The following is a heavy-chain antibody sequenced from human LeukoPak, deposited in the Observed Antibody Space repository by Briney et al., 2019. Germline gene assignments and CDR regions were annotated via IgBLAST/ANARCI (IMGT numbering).Heavy chain of an antibody. CDR2: IISILGIA. CDR1: GGTFSSYA. J-gene: IGHJ4*02. D-gene: IGHD6-19*01. Sequence: GASVKVSCKASGGTFSSYAISWVRQAPGQGLEWMGRIISILGIANYAQKFQGRVTITADKSTSTAYMELSSLRSEDTAVYYCARDSSGWYDGKYYFDYWGQGTLVTVSS. V-gene: IGHV1-69*04. CDR3: ARDSSGWYDGKYYFDY.